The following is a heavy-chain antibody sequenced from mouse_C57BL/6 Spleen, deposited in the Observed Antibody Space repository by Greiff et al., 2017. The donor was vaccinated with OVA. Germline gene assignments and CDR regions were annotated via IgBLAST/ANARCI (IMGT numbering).Heavy chain of an antibody. CDR1: GFNIKDDY. CDR2: IDPENGDT. Sequence: EVQLQQSGAELVRPGASVKLSCTASGFNIKDDYMHWVKQRPEQGLEWIGWIDPENGDTEYASKFQGKATITADTSSNTAYLQLSSLTSEDTAVYYCTLHGNYEGGTSYYFDYWGQGTTLTVSS. CDR3: TLHGNYEGGTSYYFDY. J-gene: IGHJ2*01. V-gene: IGHV14-4*01. D-gene: IGHD2-1*01.